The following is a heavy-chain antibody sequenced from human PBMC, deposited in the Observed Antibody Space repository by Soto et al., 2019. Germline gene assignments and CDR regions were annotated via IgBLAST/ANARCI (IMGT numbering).Heavy chain of an antibody. D-gene: IGHD2-2*01. J-gene: IGHJ1*01. CDR1: GFTFSRYA. Sequence: GGSLRLSCAASGFTFSRYAMSWVRQAPGKGLEWVSAISGSGGSTYYADSVKGRFTISRDNSKNTLYLQMNSLRAEDTAVYYCAKEKVPARGAEYFQHWGQGTLVTVSS. V-gene: IGHV3-23*01. CDR2: ISGSGGST. CDR3: AKEKVPARGAEYFQH.